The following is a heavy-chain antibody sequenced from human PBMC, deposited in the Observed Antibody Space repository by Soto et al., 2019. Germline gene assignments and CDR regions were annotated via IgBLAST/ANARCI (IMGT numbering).Heavy chain of an antibody. Sequence: NPSETLSLTCAVYGGSFTSNNWWTWVRQPPGQGLEWIGEIYRTGSTNYNPSLKSRVTISLDKSENQFSLKVTSLTAADTAVYYCASRDPGTSVDYWGQGTLVTVSS. J-gene: IGHJ4*02. D-gene: IGHD1-7*01. CDR2: IYRTGST. CDR3: ASRDPGTSVDY. V-gene: IGHV4-4*02. CDR1: GGSFTSNNW.